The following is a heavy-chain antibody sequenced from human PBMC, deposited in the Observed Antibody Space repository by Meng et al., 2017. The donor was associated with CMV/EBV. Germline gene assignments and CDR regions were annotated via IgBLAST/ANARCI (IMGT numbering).Heavy chain of an antibody. J-gene: IGHJ5*02. Sequence: KASGYTFPGYYMHWVRQAPGQGLEWMGWINPNSGGTNYAQKFQGRVTMTRDTSISTAYMELSRLRSDDTAVYYCARGPAALGENWFDPWGQGTLVTVSS. CDR3: ARGPAALGENWFDP. D-gene: IGHD2-2*01. CDR2: INPNSGGT. CDR1: GYTFPGYY. V-gene: IGHV1-2*02.